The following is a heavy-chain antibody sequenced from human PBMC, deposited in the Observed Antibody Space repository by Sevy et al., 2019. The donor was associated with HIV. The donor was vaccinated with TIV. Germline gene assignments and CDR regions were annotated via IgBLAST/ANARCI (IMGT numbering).Heavy chain of an antibody. CDR1: GFSFSDYY. CDR3: ARVRYNYGQKYFDY. D-gene: IGHD5-18*01. V-gene: IGHV3-11*06. CDR2: ISTSSGFT. J-gene: IGHJ4*02. Sequence: GGSLRLSCTASGFSFSDYYMSWIRQAPGKGLEWISYISTSSGFTDYEDSVKGRFTISRDNAKNSLYLQMKSLRAEDTAVYFCARVRYNYGQKYFDYWGQGTLVTVSS.